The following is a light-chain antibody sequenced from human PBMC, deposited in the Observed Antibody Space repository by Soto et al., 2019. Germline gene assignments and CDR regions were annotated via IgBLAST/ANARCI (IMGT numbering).Light chain of an antibody. CDR2: DAF. CDR3: QHRSNWLGT. CDR1: QSVSNH. Sequence: EIVLTQSPATLSLSPGERATLSCRASQSVSNHLAWYQQKPGQAPRLLIYDAFNRATGIPTRFSGSGSGTDFTLTISSLEPEDFAVYYCQHRSNWLGTFGPGTMVDI. V-gene: IGKV3-11*01. J-gene: IGKJ3*01.